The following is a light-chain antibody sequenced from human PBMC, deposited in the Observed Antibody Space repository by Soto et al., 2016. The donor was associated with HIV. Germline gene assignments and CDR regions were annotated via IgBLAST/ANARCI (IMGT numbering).Light chain of an antibody. Sequence: SYVVTQPPSVSVAPGQTARITCGGINIGSKSVHWYQQKPGQAPVLVIYDDRDRPSGIPERFSGSNSGNSATLIISRVEAGDEADYFCQVWDSSTNHVVFGGGTKLTVL. CDR2: DDR. CDR3: QVWDSSTNHVV. J-gene: IGLJ2*01. V-gene: IGLV3-21*02. CDR1: NIGSKS.